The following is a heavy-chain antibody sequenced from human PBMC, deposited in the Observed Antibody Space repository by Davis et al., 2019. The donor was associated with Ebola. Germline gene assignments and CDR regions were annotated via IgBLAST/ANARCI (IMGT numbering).Heavy chain of an antibody. Sequence: GSLRLSCAVYGGSFSGYCWSWIRQPPGKGLEWIGEINHSGSTNYNPSLKSRVTISVDTSKNQFSLKLSSVTAADTAVYYCARGRFIMVRGVDYWGQGTLVTVSS. V-gene: IGHV4-34*01. CDR3: ARGRFIMVRGVDY. CDR1: GGSFSGYC. D-gene: IGHD3-10*01. CDR2: INHSGST. J-gene: IGHJ4*02.